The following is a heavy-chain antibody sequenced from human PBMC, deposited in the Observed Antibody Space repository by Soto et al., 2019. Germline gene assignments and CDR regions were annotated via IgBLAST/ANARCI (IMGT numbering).Heavy chain of an antibody. D-gene: IGHD5-18*01. CDR3: ASPGGYSYTYSHSWYFDL. J-gene: IGHJ2*01. CDR2: TYYSGGT. Sequence: SETLSLTCTVSGGSISGSGYFWGWIRQPPGKGLEWIGSTYYSGGTYYNPSLKSRVTMSVDTSRNQFSLKLSSVTAADTAVYYCASPGGYSYTYSHSWYFDLWGRGSLVTVSS. CDR1: GGSISGSGYF. V-gene: IGHV4-39*01.